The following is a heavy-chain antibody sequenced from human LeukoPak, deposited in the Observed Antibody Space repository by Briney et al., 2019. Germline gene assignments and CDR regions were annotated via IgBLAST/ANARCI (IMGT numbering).Heavy chain of an antibody. CDR3: ARVASSGIVGTTKGSDY. J-gene: IGHJ4*02. CDR1: GFTFSSYG. V-gene: IGHV3-30*19. CDR2: ISYDGSNK. Sequence: PGRSLRLSCAASGFTFSSYGMHWVRQAPGKGLEWVAVISYDGSNKKYADSVKGRFTISRDNAKNTVYLQMNSLRTEDTAVYYCARVASSGIVGTTKGSDYWGQGTLVTVSS. D-gene: IGHD1-26*01.